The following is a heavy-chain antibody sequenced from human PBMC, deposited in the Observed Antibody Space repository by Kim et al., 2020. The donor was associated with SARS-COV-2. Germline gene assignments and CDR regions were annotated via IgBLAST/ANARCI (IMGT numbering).Heavy chain of an antibody. CDR3: ARDRGHCSGGSCYDYYYGMDV. V-gene: IGHV1-69*13. CDR2: IIPIFDTA. CDR1: GDTFSSYA. Sequence: SVKVSCKASGDTFSSYAISWVRQAPGQGLEWMGGIIPIFDTANYAQKFQGRVTITADESTSTAYMELSSLRSEDTAVYYCARDRGHCSGGSCYDYYYGMDVWGQGTTVTVSS. J-gene: IGHJ6*02. D-gene: IGHD2-15*01.